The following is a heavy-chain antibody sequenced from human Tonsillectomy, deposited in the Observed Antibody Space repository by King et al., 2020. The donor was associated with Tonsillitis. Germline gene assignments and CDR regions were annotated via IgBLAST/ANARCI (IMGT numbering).Heavy chain of an antibody. J-gene: IGHJ4*02. Sequence: VQLVESGGGLVQPGGSLRLSCAASGFTFSSYAMSWVRQAPGKGLEWVSAISGSGGSTYYADSVKGRFTISRDNSKNTLYLQMNSLRAEDTAVYYCAKDHYYDSSGYYYFDYWGQGTLVTVSS. CDR1: GFTFSSYA. D-gene: IGHD3-22*01. V-gene: IGHV3-23*04. CDR2: ISGSGGST. CDR3: AKDHYYDSSGYYYFDY.